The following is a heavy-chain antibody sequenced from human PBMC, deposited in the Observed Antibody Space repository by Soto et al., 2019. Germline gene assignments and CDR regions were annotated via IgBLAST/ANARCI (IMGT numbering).Heavy chain of an antibody. V-gene: IGHV1-69*01. Sequence: QVQLVQSGAEVKKPGSSVKVSCKASGGTFSSYAISWVRQAPGQGLEWMGGIIPIFGTVSYAQKFQGRVTITADESTSTAYMQLSSLRSEDTGVYYCGRVVGATSAVAFDIWGQGKMVTVSS. CDR1: GGTFSSYA. CDR2: IIPIFGTV. J-gene: IGHJ3*02. D-gene: IGHD1-26*01. CDR3: GRVVGATSAVAFDI.